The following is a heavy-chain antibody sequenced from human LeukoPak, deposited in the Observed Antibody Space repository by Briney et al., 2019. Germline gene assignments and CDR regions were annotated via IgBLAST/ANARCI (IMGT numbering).Heavy chain of an antibody. CDR3: AKDRQYYETDGYYSDAFDE. CDR1: GFTFISHA. D-gene: IGHD3-22*01. V-gene: IGHV3-30*02. CDR2: IRFDGSKK. Sequence: PGGSLRLSCATSGFTFISHAMHWVRQAPGKGLEWVAFIRFDGSKKYYAESVKGRFTISRDNSKNTVYLEMNRLRTEDTAVYYCAKDRQYYETDGYYSDAFDEWGQGTTVSVSS. J-gene: IGHJ3*01.